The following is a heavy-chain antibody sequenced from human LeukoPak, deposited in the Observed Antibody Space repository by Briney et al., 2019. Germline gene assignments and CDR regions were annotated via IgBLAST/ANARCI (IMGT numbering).Heavy chain of an antibody. CDR3: TRDVGDIYQWFHFDF. J-gene: IGHJ4*02. Sequence: PGGSLRLSCEGSGFTFRNYEMNWVRQAPGKGLEWISYISPSGTTVYYADSVKGRFTIPRDNAQNSVYLQMNSLRAEDTALYYCTRDVGDIYQWFHFDFWGQGTLVSVSS. CDR1: GFTFRNYE. D-gene: IGHD6-19*01. CDR2: ISPSGTTV. V-gene: IGHV3-48*03.